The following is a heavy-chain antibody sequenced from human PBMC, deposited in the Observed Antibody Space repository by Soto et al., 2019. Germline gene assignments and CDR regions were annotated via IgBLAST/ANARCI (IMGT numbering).Heavy chain of an antibody. V-gene: IGHV4-59*01. Sequence: PSETLSLTCTVSGGSISSYYWSWIRQPPGKGLEWIGYIYYSGSINYNPSLKSRVTISVDTSKNQFSLKLSSVTAADTAVYYCARDLRYYYGSGSYTFYGMDVWGQGTTVTVSS. D-gene: IGHD3-10*01. J-gene: IGHJ6*02. CDR3: ARDLRYYYGSGSYTFYGMDV. CDR1: GGSISSYY. CDR2: IYYSGSI.